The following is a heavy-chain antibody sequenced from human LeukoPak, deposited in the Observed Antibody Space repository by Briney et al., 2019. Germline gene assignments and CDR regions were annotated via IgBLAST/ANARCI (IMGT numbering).Heavy chain of an antibody. Sequence: SSETLSPTCTVSGGSISSYYWTWIRQPPGKGLGLEWIGYIYYSGATYYNPSLKSRLTISVDTSKNQFSLKLRSVTAADTAVYFCARGGSRGGNLGIWGQGTMVTVSS. D-gene: IGHD4-23*01. J-gene: IGHJ3*02. CDR3: ARGGSRGGNLGI. V-gene: IGHV4-59*01. CDR1: GGSISSYY. CDR2: IYYSGAT.